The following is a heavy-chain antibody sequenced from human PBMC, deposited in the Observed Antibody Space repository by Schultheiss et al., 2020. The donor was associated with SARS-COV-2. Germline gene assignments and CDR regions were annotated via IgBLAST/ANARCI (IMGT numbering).Heavy chain of an antibody. V-gene: IGHV3-9*01. D-gene: IGHD6-19*01. CDR3: AKAPLPVAGRGYYFDY. Sequence: GGSLRLSCAASGFTFSSYGMHWVRQAPGKGLEWVSGISWNSYSIGYADSVKGRFTISRDNAKNSLYLQMNSLRAEDTALYYCAKAPLPVAGRGYYFDYWGQGTLVTVSS. CDR1: GFTFSSYG. J-gene: IGHJ4*02. CDR2: ISWNSYSI.